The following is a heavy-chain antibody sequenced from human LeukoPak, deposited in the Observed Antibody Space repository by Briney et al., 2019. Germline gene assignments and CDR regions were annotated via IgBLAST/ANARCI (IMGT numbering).Heavy chain of an antibody. D-gene: IGHD2-21*02. J-gene: IGHJ4*01. V-gene: IGHV1-69*05. CDR3: ASQHCGGDCYSEFDY. CDR1: GGTFSSYA. CDR2: IIPIFGTA. Sequence: SVKVSCKASGGTFSSYAISWVRQAPGQGLEWMGRIIPIFGTANYAQKFQGRVTITTDESTSTAYMELSSLRSEDTAVYYCASQHCGGDCYSEFDYWGHGTLVTVSS.